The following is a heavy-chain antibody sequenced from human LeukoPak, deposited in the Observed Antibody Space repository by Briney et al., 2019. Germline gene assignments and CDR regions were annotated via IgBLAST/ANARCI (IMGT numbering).Heavy chain of an antibody. D-gene: IGHD2-2*01. CDR2: ISSGSTYI. V-gene: IGHV3-21*01. CDR3: ARGAQIVVTPAAQARPGPSGIDY. Sequence: PGGSLRLSCAASGFTFSRYSMNWVRQAPGKGLEWVSYISSGSTYIYYADSVKGRFTISRDNAENSLLLQMNSLRAEDTAVYYCARGAQIVVTPAAQARPGPSGIDYWGQGTLVTLPS. J-gene: IGHJ4*02. CDR1: GFTFSRYS.